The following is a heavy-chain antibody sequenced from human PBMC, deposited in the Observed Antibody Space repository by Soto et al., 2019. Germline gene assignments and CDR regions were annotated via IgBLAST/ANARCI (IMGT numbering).Heavy chain of an antibody. CDR2: INAGNGNT. CDR1: GYTFTSYA. V-gene: IGHV1-3*01. J-gene: IGHJ6*02. Sequence: QVQLAQSGAEVKKPGASVKVSCKASGYTFTSYAMHWVRQAPGQRLEWMGWINAGNGNTKYSQKFQGRVTITRDTSASTAYMELSSLRSEDTAVYYCARLLLWFGPPPYYYYGMDVWGQGTTVTVSS. CDR3: ARLLLWFGPPPYYYYGMDV. D-gene: IGHD3-10*01.